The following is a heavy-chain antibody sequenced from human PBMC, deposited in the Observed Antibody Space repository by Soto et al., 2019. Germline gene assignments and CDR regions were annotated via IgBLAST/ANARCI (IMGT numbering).Heavy chain of an antibody. V-gene: IGHV3-30*03. D-gene: IGHD6-19*01. CDR3: ALTRRASLLEVAGPGFEY. J-gene: IGHJ4*02. CDR1: GFNFGVFG. Sequence: GGSLRLSCAASGFNFGVFGMHWVRQAPGKGLEWLSVLSYEGSEEYYADSVRGRFTISRDNSKNTLFLQMDSLRVDDTGVYYCALTRRASLLEVAGPGFEYWGQGTLVTVSS. CDR2: LSYEGSEE.